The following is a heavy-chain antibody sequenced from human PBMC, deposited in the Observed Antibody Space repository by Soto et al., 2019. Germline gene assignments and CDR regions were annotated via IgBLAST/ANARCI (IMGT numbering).Heavy chain of an antibody. CDR2: IYATGTT. Sequence: TLSLTCTVSGASISGFYWSWIRRSAGKGLEWIGRIYATGTTDYNPSLKSRVMMSVDTSKKQFSLKLRSVTAADTAVYYCVRDGTKTLRDWFDPWGQGISVTVSS. V-gene: IGHV4-4*07. J-gene: IGHJ5*02. CDR3: VRDGTKTLRDWFDP. D-gene: IGHD1-1*01. CDR1: GASISGFY.